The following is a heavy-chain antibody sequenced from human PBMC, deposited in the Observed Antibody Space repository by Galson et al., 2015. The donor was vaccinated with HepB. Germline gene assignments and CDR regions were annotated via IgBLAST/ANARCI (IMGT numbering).Heavy chain of an antibody. V-gene: IGHV3-64D*06. CDR3: VLQHYYVAY. D-gene: IGHD3-16*01. CDR2: IGSHGSTT. CDR1: GFTFSSYA. J-gene: IGHJ4*02. Sequence: SLRLSCAASGFTFSSYAMHWVRQAPGKGLEYVSAIGSHGSTTYYADSVKGRFTISRDNSKNTFYLQMSSLRAEDTAVYYCVLQHYYVAYWGQGTLVTVSS.